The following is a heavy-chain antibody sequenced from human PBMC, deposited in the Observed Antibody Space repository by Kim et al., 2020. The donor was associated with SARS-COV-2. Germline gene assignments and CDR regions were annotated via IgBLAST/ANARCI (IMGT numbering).Heavy chain of an antibody. V-gene: IGHV5-10-1*01. CDR1: GYSFTSYW. J-gene: IGHJ4*02. D-gene: IGHD5-12*01. CDR2: IDPSDSYT. Sequence: GESLKISCKCSGYSFTSYWISWVRQMPGKGLEWMGRIDPSDSYTNYSPSFQGHVTISADKSISTAYLQWSSLKASDTAMYYCARRGYSDFPLDYWGQGTLVTVSS. CDR3: ARRGYSDFPLDY.